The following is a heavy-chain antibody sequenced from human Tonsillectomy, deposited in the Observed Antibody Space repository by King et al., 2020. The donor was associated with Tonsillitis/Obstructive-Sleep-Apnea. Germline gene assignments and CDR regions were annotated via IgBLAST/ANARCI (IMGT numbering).Heavy chain of an antibody. D-gene: IGHD6-19*01. CDR2: ISYDGTNK. V-gene: IGHV3-30*04. J-gene: IGHJ4*02. CDR1: GFTFSDYI. CDR3: ARGGGQWLGSHLHYFDY. Sequence: VQLVESGGGVVQPGRSLRLSCAASGFTFSDYIMHWARQAPGKGLEWVAIISYDGTNKYYTDSVKGRFTISRDNSKNTLYLQMNSLRAEDTAVYYCARGGGQWLGSHLHYFDYWGQGTLVTVSS.